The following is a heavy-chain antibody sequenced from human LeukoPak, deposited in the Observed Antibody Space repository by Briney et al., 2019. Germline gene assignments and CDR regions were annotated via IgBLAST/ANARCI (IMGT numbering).Heavy chain of an antibody. D-gene: IGHD4-17*01. CDR2: ISYDGSNK. V-gene: IGHV3-30*01. Sequence: GGSLRLSCAASGFTFSSYAMHWVRQAPGKGLEWVAVISYDGSNKYYADSVKGRFTISRDNSKNTLYLQMNSLRAEDTAVHYCAKNYGFDYWGQGTLVTVSS. J-gene: IGHJ4*02. CDR1: GFTFSSYA. CDR3: AKNYGFDY.